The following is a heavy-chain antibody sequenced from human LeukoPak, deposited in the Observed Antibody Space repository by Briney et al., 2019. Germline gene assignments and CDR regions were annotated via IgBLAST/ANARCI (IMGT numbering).Heavy chain of an antibody. CDR3: ARDVEVTTGDFDY. Sequence: SETLSLTCAVYGGSFSGYYWSWIRQPPGKGLEWIGEINHSGSTNYNPSLKSRVTISVDTSKNQFSLKLSSVTAADTAVYYCARDVEVTTGDFDYWGQGTLVTVSS. D-gene: IGHD5-24*01. CDR1: GGSFSGYY. J-gene: IGHJ4*02. V-gene: IGHV4-34*01. CDR2: INHSGST.